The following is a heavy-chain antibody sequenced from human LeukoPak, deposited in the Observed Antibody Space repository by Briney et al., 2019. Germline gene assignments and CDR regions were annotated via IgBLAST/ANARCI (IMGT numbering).Heavy chain of an antibody. CDR3: ARSAPDHPPLYNYYMDV. J-gene: IGHJ6*03. CDR1: VYLFRSYG. CDR2: ISGYNGNT. V-gene: IGHV1-18*01. Sequence: ASVKVSCKASVYLFRSYGITWVRQAPGQGLEWMSNISGYNGNTNHAQKFQGRLTMTTDKFTSTAYMELRSLRPDDAAVYYCARSAPDHPPLYNYYMDVWGKGTTVIVSS. D-gene: IGHD1-14*01.